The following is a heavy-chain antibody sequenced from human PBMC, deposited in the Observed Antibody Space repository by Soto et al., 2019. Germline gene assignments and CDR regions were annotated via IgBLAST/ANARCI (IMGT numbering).Heavy chain of an antibody. CDR1: GFSLTTSGVG. CDR3: ARSQSKGVSGPYFDY. CDR2: IYWDDDK. D-gene: IGHD3-3*01. J-gene: IGHJ4*02. V-gene: IGHV2-5*02. Sequence: QITLKESGPTLMKPTQTLTLTCTFSGFSLTTSGVGVGWIRQPPGKALEWLALIYWDDDKRYSPSLNSRLTITMDTSKNQVVLTMPNMDPVDTATYYCARSQSKGVSGPYFDYWGQGTLVTVSS.